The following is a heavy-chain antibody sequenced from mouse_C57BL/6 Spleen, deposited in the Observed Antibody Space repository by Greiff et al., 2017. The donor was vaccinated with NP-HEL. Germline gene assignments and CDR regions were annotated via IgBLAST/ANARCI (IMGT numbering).Heavy chain of an antibody. D-gene: IGHD2-3*01. CDR3: ARNRHGYYGFDV. Sequence: QVQLQQSGPGLVQPSQSLSITCTVSGFSLTSYGVHWVRQSPGKGLEWLGVIWSGGSTDYNAAFISRLSISKDNSKSQVFFKMNSLQADDTAIYYCARNRHGYYGFDVWGTGTTVTVSS. V-gene: IGHV2-2*01. CDR2: IWSGGST. J-gene: IGHJ1*03. CDR1: GFSLTSYG.